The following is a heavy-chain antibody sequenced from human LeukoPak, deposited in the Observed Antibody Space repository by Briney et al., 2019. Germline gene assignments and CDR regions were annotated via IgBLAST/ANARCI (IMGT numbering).Heavy chain of an antibody. Sequence: AGGSLRLSCAASEFTFNNYAMNWVRQAPGKGLEWVSTISGSGGSTFYADSVKGRFTISRDNSKNTLYLQMNSLRAEDTAVYYCAKVYTMVRGVIAPFDYWGQGTLVTVSS. D-gene: IGHD3-10*01. CDR3: AKVYTMVRGVIAPFDY. CDR1: EFTFNNYA. V-gene: IGHV3-23*01. CDR2: ISGSGGST. J-gene: IGHJ4*02.